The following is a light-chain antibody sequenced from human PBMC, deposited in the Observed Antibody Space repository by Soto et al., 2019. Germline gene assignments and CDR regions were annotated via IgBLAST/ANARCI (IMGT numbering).Light chain of an antibody. Sequence: EIVMTQSPATLSVSPGERATLTCRASQSVYRNIAWFQQKPGQTPRLLISDAAKRAPGVPDRFGGSGSGTAFTLTISSLQSEDCAVYFCQQYNKAWTFGQGTRVEIK. CDR3: QQYNKAWT. J-gene: IGKJ1*01. V-gene: IGKV3-15*01. CDR1: QSVYRN. CDR2: DAA.